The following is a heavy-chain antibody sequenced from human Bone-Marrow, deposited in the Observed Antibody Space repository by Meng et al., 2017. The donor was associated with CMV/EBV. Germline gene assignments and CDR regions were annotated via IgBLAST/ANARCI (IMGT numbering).Heavy chain of an antibody. CDR1: GFTFSSYW. J-gene: IGHJ4*02. V-gene: IGHV3-7*01. CDR3: ARDSSGYLALFDY. D-gene: IGHD3-22*01. CDR2: IKQDGSEN. Sequence: GESLKISCAASGFTFSSYWMSWVRQAPGKGLEWVANIKQDGSENYYVDYVKGRFTISRDTAKNSLYLQMKSLRAEDTAVYYCARDSSGYLALFDYWGQGTLVTVSS.